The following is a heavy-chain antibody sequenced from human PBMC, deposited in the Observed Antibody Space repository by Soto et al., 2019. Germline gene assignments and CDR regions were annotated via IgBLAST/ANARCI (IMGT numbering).Heavy chain of an antibody. CDR2: INSDGSST. CDR3: ARVPYCSSSGCYSWFDP. D-gene: IGHD2-2*01. CDR1: GFSFSSYA. J-gene: IGHJ5*02. V-gene: IGHV3-74*01. Sequence: PGGSLRLSCAASGFSFSSYAMSWVRQAPGKGLVWVSRINSDGSSTSYADSVKGRFTISRDNAKNTLYLQMNSLRAEDTAVYYCARVPYCSSSGCYSWFDPWGQGTLVTVSS.